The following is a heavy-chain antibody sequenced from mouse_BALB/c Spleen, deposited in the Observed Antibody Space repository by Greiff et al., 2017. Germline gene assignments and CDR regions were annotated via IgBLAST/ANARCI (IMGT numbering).Heavy chain of an antibody. CDR1: GFNIKDSY. D-gene: IGHD2-14*01. V-gene: IGHV14-3*02. J-gene: IGHJ4*01. CDR3: APPAYYRYDDGGYAMDY. CDR2: IDPANGNT. Sequence: EVKLVESGAELVKPGASVKLSCTASGFNIKDSYMHWVKQRPEQGLEWIGRIDPANGNTKYDPKFQGKATITADTSSNTAYLQLSSLTSEDTAVYYCAPPAYYRYDDGGYAMDYWGQGTSVTVSS.